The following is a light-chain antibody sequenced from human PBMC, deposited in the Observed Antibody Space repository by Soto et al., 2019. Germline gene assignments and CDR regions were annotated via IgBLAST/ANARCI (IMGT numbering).Light chain of an antibody. CDR3: STWDDSLPGIVV. J-gene: IGLJ2*01. Sequence: QSVLTQPPSASGTPGQTVTISCSGSNSNIGSNYVCWYQQLPGTAPKLLIYMNNHRPSGVPDRFSVSKSGTSASLAISGLRSEAEADYYCSTWDDSLPGIVVFGGGTKLTVL. V-gene: IGLV1-47*01. CDR2: MNN. CDR1: NSNIGSNY.